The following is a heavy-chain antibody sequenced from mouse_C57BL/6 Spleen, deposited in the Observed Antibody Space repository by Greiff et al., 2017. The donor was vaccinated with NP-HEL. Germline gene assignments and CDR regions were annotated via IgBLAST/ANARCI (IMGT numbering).Heavy chain of an antibody. V-gene: IGHV1-26*01. CDR1: GYTFTDYY. CDR2: INPNNGGT. CDR3: VSEIYDGYYEFAY. D-gene: IGHD2-3*01. J-gene: IGHJ3*01. Sequence: VQLQQSGPELVKPGASVKISCKASGYTFTDYYMNWVKQSHGKSLEWIGDINPNNGGTSYNQKFKGKATLTVDKSSSTAYMELRSLTSEDSAVYYCVSEIYDGYYEFAYWGQGTLVTVSA.